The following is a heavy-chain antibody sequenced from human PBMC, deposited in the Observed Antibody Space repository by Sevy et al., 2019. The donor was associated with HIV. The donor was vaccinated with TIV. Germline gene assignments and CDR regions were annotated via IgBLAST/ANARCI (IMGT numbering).Heavy chain of an antibody. CDR1: GFTFSSYW. Sequence: GGSLRLSCAASGFTFSSYWMHWVRQAPGKGLVWVSRINSDGSSTSYADSVKGRFTNSRGNAKSTLYLQMNSLRAEDTAVYYCARDFFGADWVYAIFGYYGIDVWGQGTTVTVSS. D-gene: IGHD2-8*01. CDR3: ARDFFGADWVYAIFGYYGIDV. J-gene: IGHJ6*02. V-gene: IGHV3-74*01. CDR2: INSDGSST.